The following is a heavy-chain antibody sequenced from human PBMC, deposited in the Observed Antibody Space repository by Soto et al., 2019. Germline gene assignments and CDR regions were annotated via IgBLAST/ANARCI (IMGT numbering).Heavy chain of an antibody. V-gene: IGHV4-31*03. Sequence: PSETLSLTCTVSGGSIGGGGDYWSWIRQHPGKGLEWIGYIYYSGSTYYNPSLKSRVTISVDTSKNQFSLKLSSVTAADTAVYYCARDGGGPAAIVYWGQGTLVTVSS. D-gene: IGHD2-2*02. J-gene: IGHJ4*02. CDR3: ARDGGGPAAIVY. CDR2: IYYSGST. CDR1: GGSIGGGGDY.